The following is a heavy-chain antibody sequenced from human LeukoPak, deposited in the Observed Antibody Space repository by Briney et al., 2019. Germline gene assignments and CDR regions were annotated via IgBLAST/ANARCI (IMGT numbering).Heavy chain of an antibody. Sequence: PGGSLRLSCAASGFTFSSYAMSWVRQAPGKGLEWVSAISGSGGSTYYADSVKGRFTISRDNSKNTLYLQMNSLRAEGTAVYYCPTTVTTLFDYWGQGTLVTVSS. V-gene: IGHV3-23*01. D-gene: IGHD4-17*01. CDR1: GFTFSSYA. CDR3: PTTVTTLFDY. J-gene: IGHJ4*02. CDR2: ISGSGGST.